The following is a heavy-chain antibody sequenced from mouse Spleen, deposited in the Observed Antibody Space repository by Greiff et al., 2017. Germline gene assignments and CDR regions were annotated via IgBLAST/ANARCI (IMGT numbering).Heavy chain of an antibody. V-gene: IGHV2-5*01. J-gene: IGHJ1*01. CDR2: IWSGGST. CDR3: AIIYDGYYVPSDFDV. Sequence: QVQLQQSGPGLVQPSQSLSITCTASGFSLTSYGVHWVRQSPGKGLEWLGVIWSGGSTDYNAAFMSRLSTTKDNSKSQVFFKMNSLQADDTAIYYCAIIYDGYYVPSDFDVWGAGTTVTVSS. D-gene: IGHD2-3*01. CDR1: GFSLTSYG.